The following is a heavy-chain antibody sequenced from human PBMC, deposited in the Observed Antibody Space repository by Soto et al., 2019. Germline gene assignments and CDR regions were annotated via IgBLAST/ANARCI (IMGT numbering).Heavy chain of an antibody. Sequence: HITLKESGPTLVRPTQTLTLTCAFSGFSLSTSGVGVGWIRQPPGKALEWLAVIYWDDSKHYSPSLRSRLTITKATSKNQVVLTMTNMDPRDTGTYYCAHKGPEDWPLDYWGQGTLVTVSS. CDR2: IYWDDSK. CDR1: GFSLSTSGVG. CDR3: AHKGPEDWPLDY. D-gene: IGHD3-9*01. V-gene: IGHV2-5*02. J-gene: IGHJ4*02.